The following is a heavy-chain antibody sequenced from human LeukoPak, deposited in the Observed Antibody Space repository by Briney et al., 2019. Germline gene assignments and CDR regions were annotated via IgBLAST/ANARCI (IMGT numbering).Heavy chain of an antibody. CDR3: ARSPLPYGAGRGYFDY. J-gene: IGHJ4*02. D-gene: IGHD3-10*01. CDR1: GGSIRRSYCY. CDR2: IYDSGST. Sequence: PSETLSLTCTVSGGSIRRSYCYWGWIRQTPGKGLEWIGSIYDSGSTQYSPSLKSRLTVSVDTSKNQFSLNLTSVTATDTAVYYCARSPLPYGAGRGYFDYRGRGTLVTVSS. V-gene: IGHV4-39*01.